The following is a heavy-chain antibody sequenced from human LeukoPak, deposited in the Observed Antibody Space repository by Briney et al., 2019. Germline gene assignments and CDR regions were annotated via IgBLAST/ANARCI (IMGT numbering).Heavy chain of an antibody. J-gene: IGHJ4*02. Sequence: ASVTVSCKASGYTFTGYYMHWVRHAPGQGREWMGWINPNSGGTNYAQKFQGRVTMTRDTSISTAYMELSRLRSDDTGVYYCARDGRYYDFWSGYYNANSFVDYWGQGTLVTVSS. CDR3: ARDGRYYDFWSGYYNANSFVDY. CDR1: GYTFTGYY. V-gene: IGHV1-2*02. CDR2: INPNSGGT. D-gene: IGHD3-3*01.